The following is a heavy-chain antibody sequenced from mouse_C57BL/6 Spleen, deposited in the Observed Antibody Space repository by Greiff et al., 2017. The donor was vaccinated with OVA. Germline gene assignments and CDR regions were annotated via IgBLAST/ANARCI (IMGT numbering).Heavy chain of an antibody. V-gene: IGHV1-4*01. CDR1: GYTFTSYT. D-gene: IGHD4-1*02. Sequence: QVQLQQSGAELARPGASVKMSCKASGYTFTSYTMHWVKQRPGQGLEWIGYINPSSGYTKYNQKFKDKATLTADKSSSTAYMQLSSLTSEDSAVYCCARTTGTGFAYWGQGTLVTVSA. CDR3: ARTTGTGFAY. J-gene: IGHJ3*01. CDR2: INPSSGYT.